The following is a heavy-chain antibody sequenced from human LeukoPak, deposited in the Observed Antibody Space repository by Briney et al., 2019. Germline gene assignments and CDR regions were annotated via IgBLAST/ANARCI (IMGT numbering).Heavy chain of an antibody. Sequence: GESLKISCAASGFIFSSYWMHWVRQIPGKGLVWVSRINSDGTITNYADSVKGRFTISRDSAKNTVYLQMNSLTAEDTAVYYCARDMTGNVADYWGQGTLVTVSS. CDR2: INSDGTIT. CDR3: ARDMTGNVADY. J-gene: IGHJ4*02. CDR1: GFIFSSYW. V-gene: IGHV3-74*01. D-gene: IGHD3-9*01.